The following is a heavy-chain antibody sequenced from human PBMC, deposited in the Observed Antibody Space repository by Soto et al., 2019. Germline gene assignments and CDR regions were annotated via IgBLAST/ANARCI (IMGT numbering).Heavy chain of an antibody. CDR1: GGSFRGYY. J-gene: IGHJ4*02. D-gene: IGHD4-17*01. CDR2: INHSGTT. Sequence: KTSETLSLTCAVYGGSFRGYYWSWIRQPPGKGLEWIGEINHSGTTNYNPSLKSRVTISVDTSKNQFSLKLSSVTAADTAVYYCARHGDYVGIDYWGQGTLVTVSS. V-gene: IGHV4-34*01. CDR3: ARHGDYVGIDY.